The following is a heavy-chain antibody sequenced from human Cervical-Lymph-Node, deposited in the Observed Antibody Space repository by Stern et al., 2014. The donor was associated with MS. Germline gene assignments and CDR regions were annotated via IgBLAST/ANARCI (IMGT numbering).Heavy chain of an antibody. D-gene: IGHD1-1*01. V-gene: IGHV1-69*12. J-gene: IGHJ4*02. CDR1: GGALSNYA. CDR2: IIPIFGTP. CDR3: ASRGGTTPLDS. Sequence: VQLVQSGAEVKKPGSSVKVSCKASGGALSNYAISWVRQAPGQGLEWMGGIIPIFGTPSYAQKFQGRVTVTADESTSTVYMELSSLTSEDTAMYYCASRGGTTPLDSWGQGTLVTVSS.